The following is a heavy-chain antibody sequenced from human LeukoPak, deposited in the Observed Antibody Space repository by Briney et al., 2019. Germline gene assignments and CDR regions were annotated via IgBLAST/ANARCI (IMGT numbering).Heavy chain of an antibody. CDR3: ARGDYVWGTYPGAFDI. J-gene: IGHJ3*02. Sequence: GGSLRLSCTASDFTVSSFYMSWVRRAPGKGLEWVSAIYGGHGSFYADSVKGRFTNSRDNSMNTLYLQMNRLRAEDTAVYYCARGDYVWGTYPGAFDIWGQGTKVTVSS. CDR2: IYGGHGS. CDR1: DFTVSSFY. D-gene: IGHD3-16*02. V-gene: IGHV3-66*01.